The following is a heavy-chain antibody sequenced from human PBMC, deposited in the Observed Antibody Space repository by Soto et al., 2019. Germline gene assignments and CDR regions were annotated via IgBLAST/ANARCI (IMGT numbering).Heavy chain of an antibody. CDR1: GYSFTSYW. CDR2: IYPGDSDT. Sequence: PGESLKISCKGSGYSFTSYWIGWVRQMPGKSLECMGIIYPGDSDTRYSPSFQGQVTISADKSISTAYLQWSSLKASDTAMYYCAGGGVRGVITRTRDYYGMDVWGQGTTVTVSS. V-gene: IGHV5-51*01. J-gene: IGHJ6*02. CDR3: AGGGVRGVITRTRDYYGMDV. D-gene: IGHD3-10*01.